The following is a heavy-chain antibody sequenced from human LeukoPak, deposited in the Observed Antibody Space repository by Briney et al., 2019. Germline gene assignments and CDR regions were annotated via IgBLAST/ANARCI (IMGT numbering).Heavy chain of an antibody. V-gene: IGHV1-69*06. CDR3: ARGVVAAKSIYYYYGMDV. J-gene: IGHJ6*04. Sequence: SVKVSCKASGGTFSSYAISWVRQAPGQGLERMGGIIPIFGTANYAQKFQGRVTITADKSTSTAYMELSSLRSEDTAVYYCARGVVAAKSIYYYYGMDVWGKGTTVTVSS. D-gene: IGHD2-15*01. CDR2: IIPIFGTA. CDR1: GGTFSSYA.